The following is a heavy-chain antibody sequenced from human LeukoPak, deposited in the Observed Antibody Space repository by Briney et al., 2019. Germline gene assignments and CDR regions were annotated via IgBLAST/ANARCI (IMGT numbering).Heavy chain of an antibody. D-gene: IGHD6-19*01. Sequence: SETLSLTCTVSGDSISSGGHYWSWIRQHPGKGLEWIGYMYYSGNTYYNPSLKSRVTISVDTSKNQFSLKLSSVTAAGTAVYYCARGGQWLAPGPDYWGQGTLVTVSS. CDR2: MYYSGNT. J-gene: IGHJ4*02. CDR1: GDSISSGGHY. V-gene: IGHV4-31*03. CDR3: ARGGQWLAPGPDY.